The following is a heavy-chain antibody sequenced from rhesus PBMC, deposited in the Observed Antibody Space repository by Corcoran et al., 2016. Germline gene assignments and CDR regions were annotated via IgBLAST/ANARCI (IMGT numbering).Heavy chain of an antibody. CDR3: ARDPYFEF. CDR1: GYSISSGYG. CDR2: IGGSSGST. J-gene: IGHJ1*01. Sequence: QVQLQESGPGLGKPSETLSLTCAVSGYSISSGYGRSWIRQPPGRGLEGIGEIGGSSGSTNYNPSLKSRVTISKDTSKNQFSLKLSSVTAADTAVYYCARDPYFEFWGQGALVTVSS. V-gene: IGHV4-127*01.